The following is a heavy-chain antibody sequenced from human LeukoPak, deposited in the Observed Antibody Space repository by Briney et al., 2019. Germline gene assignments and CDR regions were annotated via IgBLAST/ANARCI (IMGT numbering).Heavy chain of an antibody. V-gene: IGHV1-8*01. J-gene: IGHJ4*02. CDR3: ARDFLAGSGWYRAIPFDY. Sequence: ASVKVSCKASGYTFTSYDINWVRQATGQGLEWMGWMNPNSGNTGYAQKFQGRVTMTRNTSISTAYMELSSLRSEDTAVYYCARDFLAGSGWYRAIPFDYWAREPWSPSPQ. CDR2: MNPNSGNT. D-gene: IGHD6-19*01. CDR1: GYTFTSYD.